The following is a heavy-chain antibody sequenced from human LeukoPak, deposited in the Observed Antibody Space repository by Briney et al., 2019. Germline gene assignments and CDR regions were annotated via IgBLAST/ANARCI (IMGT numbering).Heavy chain of an antibody. D-gene: IGHD3-16*02. J-gene: IGHJ5*02. CDR3: ARGTPYTFGGVIVNGFDP. Sequence: SETLSLTCTVSGCSIYSGDYYWRWLRQPPGWGGGRIGYLCYSGSTYYYPSLKSRVTISVDTSKNQFSLKLSSMTAADTAVYYCARGTPYTFGGVIVNGFDPWGQGTLVTVSS. CDR1: GCSIYSGDYY. V-gene: IGHV4-30-4*01. CDR2: LCYSGST.